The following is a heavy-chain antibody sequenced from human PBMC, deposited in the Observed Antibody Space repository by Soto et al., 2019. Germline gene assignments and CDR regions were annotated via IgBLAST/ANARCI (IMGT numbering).Heavy chain of an antibody. CDR2: IKEDGSEE. V-gene: IGHV3-7*01. Sequence: EVQLVQSGGDLVQPGGSLRLSCVASGFTFSTYWRTWVRQAPGMGLEWVAGIKEDGSEEVYVDSVKGRFSISRDNAKTSLYLQLNSLRAEDTAAYYCATAISSPFSNFDYWGQGSLVTVSS. CDR3: ATAISSPFSNFDY. CDR1: GFTFSTYW. D-gene: IGHD2-2*01. J-gene: IGHJ4*02.